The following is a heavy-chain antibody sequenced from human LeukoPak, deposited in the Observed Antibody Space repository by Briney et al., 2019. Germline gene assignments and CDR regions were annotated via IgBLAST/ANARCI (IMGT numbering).Heavy chain of an antibody. J-gene: IGHJ6*02. CDR1: GGPFHTYA. CDR3: ARVGYTRGPLPYGMDV. Sequence: SVKVSCKAFGGPFHTYAISWVRLAPGQGLEWMGRVVPASEISTYAQKFLGRVTITVDYSASTVYMELSGLRSDDTATYYCARVGYTRGPLPYGMDVWGQGTTVTV. V-gene: IGHV1-69*04. CDR2: VVPASEIS. D-gene: IGHD3-16*02.